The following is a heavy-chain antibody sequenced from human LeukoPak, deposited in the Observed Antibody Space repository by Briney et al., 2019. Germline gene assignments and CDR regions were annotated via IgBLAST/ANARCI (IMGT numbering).Heavy chain of an antibody. CDR2: IYYSGST. V-gene: IGHV4-59*12. CDR3: AREPLYGSGAGGYFDY. Sequence: PSETLSLTCTVSGGSISSYYWSWIRQPPGKGLEWIGYIYYSGSTYYNPSLKSRVTISVDTSKNQFSLKLSSVTAADTAVYYCAREPLYGSGAGGYFDYWGQGTLVTVSS. CDR1: GGSISSYY. D-gene: IGHD3-10*01. J-gene: IGHJ4*02.